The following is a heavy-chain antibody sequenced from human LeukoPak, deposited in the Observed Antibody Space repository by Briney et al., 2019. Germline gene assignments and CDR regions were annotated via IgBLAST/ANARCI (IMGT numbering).Heavy chain of an antibody. V-gene: IGHV3-11*05. D-gene: IGHD1-26*01. Sequence: PGGSLRLSCIASGFQFRNHYITWLRQAPGKGLEWISHISNVGTYTNYADSVKGRVTISRDNAKNSVYLQMMNLRPEDTAVYFCAKDVEPGAVEYFGFGVRGQGTTVIVSS. CDR2: ISNVGTYT. CDR1: GFQFRNHY. CDR3: AKDVEPGAVEYFGFGV. J-gene: IGHJ6*02.